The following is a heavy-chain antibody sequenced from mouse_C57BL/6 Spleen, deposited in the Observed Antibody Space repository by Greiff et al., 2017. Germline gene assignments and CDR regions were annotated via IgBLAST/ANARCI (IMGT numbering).Heavy chain of an antibody. D-gene: IGHD1-1*01. V-gene: IGHV14-4*01. Sequence: VLLKESGAELVRPGASVKLSCTASGFNIKDDYMHWLKQRPEQGLEWIGWIDPENGDTEYASKFQGKATITADTSSNTAYLQLSSMTSEDTADYYCTRGGSSHWYFDVWGTGTTVTVSS. CDR2: IDPENGDT. J-gene: IGHJ1*03. CDR3: TRGGSSHWYFDV. CDR1: GFNIKDDY.